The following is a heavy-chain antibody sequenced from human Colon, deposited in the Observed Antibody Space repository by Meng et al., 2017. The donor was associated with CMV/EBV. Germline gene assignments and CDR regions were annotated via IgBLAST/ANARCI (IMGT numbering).Heavy chain of an antibody. V-gene: IGHV4-34*01. D-gene: IGHD6-13*01. J-gene: IGHJ4*02. CDR3: ARAGYSSSRPDPG. CDR2: INHSGST. Sequence: GSLRLSCAVYGGSFSGYYWSWIRQPPGKGLEWIGEINHSGSTNYNPSLKSRVTISVDTSKNQFSLKLSSATAADTAVYYCARAGYSSSRPDPGWGQGTLVTVSS. CDR1: GGSFSGYY.